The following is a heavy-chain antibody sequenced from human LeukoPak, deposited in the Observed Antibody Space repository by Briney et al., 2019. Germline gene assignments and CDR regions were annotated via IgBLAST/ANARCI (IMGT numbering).Heavy chain of an antibody. CDR1: GGSISSGGYY. J-gene: IGHJ5*02. V-gene: IGHV4-30-2*01. Sequence: PSETLSLTCTVSGGSISSGGYYWSWIRQPPGKGLEWIGYIYHSGSTYYNPSLKSRVTISVGRSKNQFSLKLSSVTAADTAVYYCARVVAATPWYNWFDPWGQGTLVTVSS. D-gene: IGHD2-15*01. CDR2: IYHSGST. CDR3: ARVVAATPWYNWFDP.